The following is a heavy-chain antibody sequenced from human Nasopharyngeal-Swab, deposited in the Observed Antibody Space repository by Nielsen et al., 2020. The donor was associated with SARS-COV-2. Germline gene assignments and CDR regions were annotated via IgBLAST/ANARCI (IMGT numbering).Heavy chain of an antibody. CDR1: GGSIGGYY. D-gene: IGHD3-3*01. J-gene: IGHJ5*02. Sequence: SETLSLTCTVSGGSIGGYYWSWIRQPPEKGLEWIGDIYYSGSTNYNPSLKSRVTISVDTSKNQFSLKLSSVTAADTAVYYCARHTSSSGHLNWFDPWGQGNVVTVSS. V-gene: IGHV4-59*08. CDR3: ARHTSSSGHLNWFDP. CDR2: IYYSGST.